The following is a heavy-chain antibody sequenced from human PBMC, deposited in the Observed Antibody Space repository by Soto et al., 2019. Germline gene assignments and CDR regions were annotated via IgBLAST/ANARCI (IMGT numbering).Heavy chain of an antibody. CDR3: ARSFGRFLEVFDY. Sequence: SETLSLTCTVSGCSISSYYWSWIRQPPGKGLEWIGYIYYSGSTNYNPSLKSRVTISVDTSKNQFSLKLSSVTAADTAVYYCARSFGRFLEVFDYWGQGTLVTVSS. D-gene: IGHD3-3*01. CDR2: IYYSGST. V-gene: IGHV4-59*01. J-gene: IGHJ4*02. CDR1: GCSISSYY.